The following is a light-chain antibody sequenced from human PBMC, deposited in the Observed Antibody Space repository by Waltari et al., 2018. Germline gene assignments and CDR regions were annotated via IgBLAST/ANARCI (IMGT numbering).Light chain of an antibody. V-gene: IGKV3-20*01. J-gene: IGKJ4*01. Sequence: IVLTPSPGPLSLSPGDRATLSCRASQSVNNNYLAWYQQKPGQPPRLLIYGASTRATGIPDRFRGSGSGTDFTLTISRLEPEDFAVFYCQQYATSPEAFGGGTKVEIK. CDR3: QQYATSPEA. CDR1: QSVNNNY. CDR2: GAS.